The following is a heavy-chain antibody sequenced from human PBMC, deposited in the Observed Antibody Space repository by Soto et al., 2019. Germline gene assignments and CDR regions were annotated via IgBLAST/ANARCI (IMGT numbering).Heavy chain of an antibody. CDR1: GASITQYY. CDR2: VSSTGST. V-gene: IGHV4-59*12. Sequence: PSETLSLTCTVSGASITQYYWNWIRQSPGKGLEWIVSVSSTGSTYYNPSLKSRVTISIDRSKNQFSLKLSSVTAADTAVYYCARVPDYWGQGILVTV. D-gene: IGHD2-2*01. CDR3: ARVPDY. J-gene: IGHJ4*02.